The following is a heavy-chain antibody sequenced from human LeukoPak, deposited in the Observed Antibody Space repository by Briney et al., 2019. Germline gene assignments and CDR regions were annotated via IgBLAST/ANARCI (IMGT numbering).Heavy chain of an antibody. D-gene: IGHD5-12*01. J-gene: IGHJ2*01. CDR1: GGTFSSYA. Sequence: ASVKVSCKASGGTFSSYAISWVRQAPGQGLEWMGRIIPILGIANYAQKFQGRVTITADKSTSTAYMELSSLRSEDTAVYYCVSLRDGYNDHWYFDLWGRGTLVTVSS. CDR2: IIPILGIA. V-gene: IGHV1-69*04. CDR3: VSLRDGYNDHWYFDL.